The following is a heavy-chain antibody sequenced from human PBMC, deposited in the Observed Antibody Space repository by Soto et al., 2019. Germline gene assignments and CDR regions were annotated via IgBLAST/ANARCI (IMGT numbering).Heavy chain of an antibody. J-gene: IGHJ4*02. V-gene: IGHV1-3*01. D-gene: IGHD5-18*01. Sequence: QVQLVQSGAEVKKPGASVKVSCKASGYTFISYAMNWVRQAPGQRLEWMGWINAGNGNTKYSQKFQGRVTITRDTSASTGYMELRSLRYEDTAVYYCARDPGYSYGYNWGQGNLVTVSS. CDR1: GYTFISYA. CDR3: ARDPGYSYGYN. CDR2: INAGNGNT.